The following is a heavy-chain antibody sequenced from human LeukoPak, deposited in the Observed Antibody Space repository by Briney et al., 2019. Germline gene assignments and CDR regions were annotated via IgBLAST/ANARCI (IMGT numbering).Heavy chain of an antibody. Sequence: GGSLRLSCAASGFTFSSYGMHWVRQAPGKGLEWVAVIWYDGSIKYYADSVKGRFTISRDNSKNTLYLQMNSLRAEDTAVYYCARVRGIAVAGIGWANHDAFDIWGQGTMVTVSS. D-gene: IGHD6-19*01. CDR2: IWYDGSIK. CDR1: GFTFSSYG. V-gene: IGHV3-33*01. CDR3: ARVRGIAVAGIGWANHDAFDI. J-gene: IGHJ3*02.